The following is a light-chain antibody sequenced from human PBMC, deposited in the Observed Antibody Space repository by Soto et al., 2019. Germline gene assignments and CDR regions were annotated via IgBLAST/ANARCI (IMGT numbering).Light chain of an antibody. J-gene: IGKJ4*01. V-gene: IGKV1-5*03. Sequence: DIPMTQSPSTLSASVGDRVTITCRARQSISSWLTWYQQKPGKAPNLLIYKASSLESGVPSRFSGSGSGTEFTLTISSLQPDDFATYYCQQYNSYPLTFGGGTKVEIK. CDR3: QQYNSYPLT. CDR2: KAS. CDR1: QSISSW.